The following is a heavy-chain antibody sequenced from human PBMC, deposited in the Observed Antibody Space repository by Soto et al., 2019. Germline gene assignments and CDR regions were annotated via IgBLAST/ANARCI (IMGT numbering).Heavy chain of an antibody. CDR1: GSSFRDYY. Sequence: QVQLVESGGGLVQPGGSLRLSCAASGSSFRDYYMSWIRQSPGKGLEWLSYITSSSSYTHYADSVKGRFTISRDNAKNSLYLQMNSLRAEDTAVYYCPGGQDNLAVNFDYWGQGTPVTVSS. CDR2: ITSSSSYT. CDR3: PGGQDNLAVNFDY. J-gene: IGHJ4*02. V-gene: IGHV3-11*05. D-gene: IGHD1-1*01.